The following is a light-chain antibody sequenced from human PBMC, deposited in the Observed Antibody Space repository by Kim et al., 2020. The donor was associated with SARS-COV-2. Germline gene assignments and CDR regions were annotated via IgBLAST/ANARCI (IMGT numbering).Light chain of an antibody. J-gene: IGLJ2*01. CDR3: QLWDVDSDHVV. Sequence: VSVAPGPTAKITCGGTNIGVKSVHWYQQRPRQAPMLVIYYNDGRPSGIPGRFSGSNSGNTATLTINRVEAGDEADYYCQLWDVDSDHVVFGGGTQLTV. CDR2: YND. V-gene: IGLV3-21*04. CDR1: NIGVKS.